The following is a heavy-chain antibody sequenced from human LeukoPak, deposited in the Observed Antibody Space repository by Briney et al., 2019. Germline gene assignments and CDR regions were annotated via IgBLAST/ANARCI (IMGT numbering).Heavy chain of an antibody. CDR1: DGSINSYY. D-gene: IGHD2-15*01. Sequence: PSETLSLTCTVSDGSINSYYWGWIRQPPGKGLNWIGYSYYSGSTHVHPCLRSRVTISVDTSNKTSSLKLTSLTAPDTAVYYCVRHLSAGRPAFDIWGQGTMVTVSS. V-gene: IGHV4-59*08. CDR2: SYYSGST. CDR3: VRHLSAGRPAFDI. J-gene: IGHJ3*02.